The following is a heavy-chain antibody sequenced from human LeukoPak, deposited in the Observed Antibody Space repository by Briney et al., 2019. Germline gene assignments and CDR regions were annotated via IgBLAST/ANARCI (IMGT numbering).Heavy chain of an antibody. CDR1: GFTFSSYA. CDR3: AKDCRDGYNNFDY. Sequence: GGSLRLSCAASGFTFSSYAMSWVRQAPGKGLEWVSAISGSGGSTYYADSVKGRFTISRDNSKNTLYLQMNSLRAEETAVYYCAKDCRDGYNNFDYWGQGTLVTVSS. J-gene: IGHJ4*02. V-gene: IGHV3-23*01. D-gene: IGHD5-24*01. CDR2: ISGSGGST.